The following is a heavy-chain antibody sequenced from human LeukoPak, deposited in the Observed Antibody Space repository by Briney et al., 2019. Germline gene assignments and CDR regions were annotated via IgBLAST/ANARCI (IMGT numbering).Heavy chain of an antibody. V-gene: IGHV4-39*01. CDR3: ASPYYDILTEADFDY. CDR1: GGSTSSSSYY. Sequence: SGTLSLTCTVSGGSTSSSSYYWVWIRQPPGKGLVWIGSIYYSGSTYYNPSLKSRVTISVDTSKNQFSLKLSSVTAADTAVYYCASPYYDILTEADFDYWGQGTLVTVSS. CDR2: IYYSGST. J-gene: IGHJ4*02. D-gene: IGHD3-9*01.